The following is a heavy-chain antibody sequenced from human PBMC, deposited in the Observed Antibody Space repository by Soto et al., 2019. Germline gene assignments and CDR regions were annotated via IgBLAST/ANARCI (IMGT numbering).Heavy chain of an antibody. CDR1: GYTFTTFH. V-gene: IGHV1-2*02. J-gene: IGHJ4*02. CDR3: ARVRYGDFSFQD. D-gene: IGHD4-17*01. CDR2: INPDTGDS. Sequence: QVHLVQSGAEVRKPGASVKVSCKASGYTFTTFHLHWVRLAPGQGLEWMGGINPDTGDSEYGQKCQGRVTRTRDTSMTTAYMELSSLTSDDTAIYFCARVRYGDFSFQDWGQGTPVSVSS.